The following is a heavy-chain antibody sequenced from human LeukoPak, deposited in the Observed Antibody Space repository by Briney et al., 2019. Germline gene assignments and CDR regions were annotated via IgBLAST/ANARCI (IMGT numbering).Heavy chain of an antibody. CDR1: GYTFTSYG. J-gene: IGHJ5*02. Sequence: ASVKVSCKASGYTFTSYGISWVRQAPGQGLEWMGWISAYNGNTNYAQKPQGRVTMTTDTSTSTAYMELRSLGSDDTAVYYCATSLGYCSSTSCSPNWFDPWGQGTLVTVSS. CDR2: ISAYNGNT. V-gene: IGHV1-18*01. D-gene: IGHD2-2*01. CDR3: ATSLGYCSSTSCSPNWFDP.